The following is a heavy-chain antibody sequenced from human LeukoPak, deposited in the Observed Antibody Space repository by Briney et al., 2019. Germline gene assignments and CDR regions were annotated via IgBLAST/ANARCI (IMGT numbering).Heavy chain of an antibody. CDR1: GFTLSSYE. Sequence: PGGSLRLSCGASGFTLSSYEMNWVRQAPGKGLEWVAYISSSGSSIYYADSVKGRFTISRDNAKKSLYLQMSSLRAEDTAVYYCARAKYSNSWNDAFDIWGQGTTVTVSS. CDR3: ARAKYSNSWNDAFDI. V-gene: IGHV3-48*03. D-gene: IGHD6-13*01. J-gene: IGHJ3*02. CDR2: ISSSGSSI.